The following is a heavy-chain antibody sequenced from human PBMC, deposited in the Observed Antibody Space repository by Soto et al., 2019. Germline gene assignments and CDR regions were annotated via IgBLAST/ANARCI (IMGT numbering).Heavy chain of an antibody. D-gene: IGHD4-4*01. CDR1: GYSFTSYW. V-gene: IGHV5-10-1*01. Sequence: PGESLKISCKGSGYSFTSYWISWVRQMPGKGLEWMGRIDPSDSYTNYSPSFQGHVTISADKSISTAYLQWSSLKASDTAMYYCASWRLRTVTDYGMDVWGQGTTVTV. J-gene: IGHJ6*02. CDR3: ASWRLRTVTDYGMDV. CDR2: IDPSDSYT.